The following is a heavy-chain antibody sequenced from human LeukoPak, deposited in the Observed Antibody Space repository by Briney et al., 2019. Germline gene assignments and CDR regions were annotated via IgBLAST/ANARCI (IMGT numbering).Heavy chain of an antibody. V-gene: IGHV3-23*01. Sequence: GGSLRLSCAASGFTFSTYGMSWVRQAPGKGLEWGSAISSTGGTTYYADSVKGHFTISRDNSKNTVYLQMNSLSAEDTAVYYCAKNGDRGAYCSGGTCYPYYYYYMDVWGKGTTVTISS. CDR3: AKNGDRGAYCSGGTCYPYYYYYMDV. J-gene: IGHJ6*03. D-gene: IGHD2-15*01. CDR1: GFTFSTYG. CDR2: ISSTGGTT.